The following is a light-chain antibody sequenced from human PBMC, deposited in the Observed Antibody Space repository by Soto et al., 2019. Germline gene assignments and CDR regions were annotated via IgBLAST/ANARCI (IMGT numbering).Light chain of an antibody. CDR1: SSDVGDYNY. CDR2: EVS. Sequence: QSVLTQPASVSGSPGQSITISCTGTSSDVGDYNYVSWYQHHPGKAPKLMIYEVSNRPSGVSNRFSGSKSVNTASLTISGLQAEDEADYYCCSYTSSSTWVFGEGTKVTVL. J-gene: IGLJ3*02. V-gene: IGLV2-14*01. CDR3: CSYTSSSTWV.